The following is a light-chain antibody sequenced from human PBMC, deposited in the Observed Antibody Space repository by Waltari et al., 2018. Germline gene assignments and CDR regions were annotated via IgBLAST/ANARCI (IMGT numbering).Light chain of an antibody. Sequence: EIVMTQSPATLSVSPGERATLSCRASQSVSSNLAWYQQKPGQAPRLLIYGASPRAPGIPARFSCSGSGTQFTLTISRMQSEDFAVYYCQQYDKWPPWTFGQGTKVEIK. J-gene: IGKJ1*01. V-gene: IGKV3-15*01. CDR3: QQYDKWPPWT. CDR1: QSVSSN. CDR2: GAS.